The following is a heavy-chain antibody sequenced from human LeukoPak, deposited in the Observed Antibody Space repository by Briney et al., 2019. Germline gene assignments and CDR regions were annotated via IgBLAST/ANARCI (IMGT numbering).Heavy chain of an antibody. Sequence: PGGSLRLSCSASGFTFSDYYMSWIRQAPGKGLEWISYISSSSSTIYYADSVNGRFTISRDNAKDSLYLQMNSLRAEDTAVYYCAKDGGYSGYDNYYFDYWGQGTLVTVSS. CDR1: GFTFSDYY. J-gene: IGHJ4*02. CDR2: ISSSSSTI. CDR3: AKDGGYSGYDNYYFDY. D-gene: IGHD5-12*01. V-gene: IGHV3-11*01.